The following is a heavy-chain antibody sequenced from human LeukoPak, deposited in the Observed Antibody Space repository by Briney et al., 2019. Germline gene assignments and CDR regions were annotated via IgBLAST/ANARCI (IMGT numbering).Heavy chain of an antibody. D-gene: IGHD6-13*01. V-gene: IGHV1-2*02. CDR1: GYTFTAFY. CDR2: INPNSGGT. J-gene: IGHJ4*02. Sequence: GASVKVSCKTSGYTFTAFYMHWVRQAPGQGLEWMGWINPNSGGTKYAQNSQGRVTMTRDTSISTAYMELRRLTSDDTALYYCARDGAAAGTAPDYWGQGTLVTVSS. CDR3: ARDGAAAGTAPDY.